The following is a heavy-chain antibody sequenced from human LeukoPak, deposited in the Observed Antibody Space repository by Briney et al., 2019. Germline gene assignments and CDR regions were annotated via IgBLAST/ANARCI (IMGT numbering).Heavy chain of an antibody. CDR1: GFTFSSYA. V-gene: IGHV3-23*01. J-gene: IGHJ1*01. CDR3: AKGPDYDFWSGYSDEYFHH. CDR2: ISGTGRST. D-gene: IGHD3-3*01. Sequence: GGSLRLSCAASGFTFSSYAMSWVRQAPGKGLEWASAISGTGRSTYYADSVKGRFTISRDNSKNTLYLQMNTLRAEDTAVYYCAKGPDYDFWSGYSDEYFHHWGQGTLVTVSS.